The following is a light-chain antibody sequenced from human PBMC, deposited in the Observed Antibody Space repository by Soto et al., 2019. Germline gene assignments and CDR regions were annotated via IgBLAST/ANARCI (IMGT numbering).Light chain of an antibody. J-gene: IGKJ4*01. Sequence: EIVLTQSPATLSSFPGDRVTLSCRASQYINTRLAWYQHRPGQAPRLLIYQTSIRAAGIPARFSASGSGTEFTLTISSLQSEDSAVYYCHQYNNWLALTFGGGTKVEIK. CDR2: QTS. V-gene: IGKV3D-15*01. CDR1: QYINTR. CDR3: HQYNNWLALT.